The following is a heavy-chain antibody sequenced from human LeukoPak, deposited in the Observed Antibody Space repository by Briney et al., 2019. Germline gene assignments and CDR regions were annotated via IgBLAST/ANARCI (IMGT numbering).Heavy chain of an antibody. CDR2: IEPKSGVT. CDR1: GYTFTAKF. D-gene: IGHD3-22*01. V-gene: IGHV1-2*02. CDR3: ARENYYDSGGFSKAFDY. J-gene: IGHJ4*02. Sequence: GASVKVSCQTSGYTFTAKFLHWLRQAPGQGLEWMGGIEPKSGVTVYGQKFRGRVTVTRDTSVSTAYMEVSGLRSDDTALYYCARENYYDSGGFSKAFDYWGQGTLVTVSS.